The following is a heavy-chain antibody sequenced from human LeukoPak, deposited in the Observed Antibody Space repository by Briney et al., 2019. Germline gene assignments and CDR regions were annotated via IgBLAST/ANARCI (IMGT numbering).Heavy chain of an antibody. CDR2: ISYDGTKK. Sequence: GSLRLSCAASGLRFNNYGMQWVRQAPGKGLDWVAVISYDGTKKYYADSVKGRFTISRDNSKNTLYLQMNSLRAEDTAVYYCGAGYTWVDHWGQGTLVTVSS. CDR3: GAGYTWVDH. D-gene: IGHD5-12*01. J-gene: IGHJ4*02. V-gene: IGHV3-30*03. CDR1: GLRFNNYG.